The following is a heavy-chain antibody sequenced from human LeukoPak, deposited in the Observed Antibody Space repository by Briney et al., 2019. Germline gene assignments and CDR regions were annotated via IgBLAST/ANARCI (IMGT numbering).Heavy chain of an antibody. D-gene: IGHD6-19*01. J-gene: IGHJ4*02. V-gene: IGHV4-39*07. CDR1: GGSITSGNYY. Sequence: PSETLSLTCTVSGGSITSGNYYWGWIRQPPGRGLEWIGSIYYSGSTYYNPSLTSRVTISVDTSKNQFSLKLSSVTAADTAVYYCARGPVAGASNFDYWGQGTLVTVSS. CDR3: ARGPVAGASNFDY. CDR2: IYYSGST.